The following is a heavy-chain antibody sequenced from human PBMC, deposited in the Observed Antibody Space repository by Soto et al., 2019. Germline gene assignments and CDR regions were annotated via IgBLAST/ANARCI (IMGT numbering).Heavy chain of an antibody. Sequence: QVQLVESGGGVVQPGRSLRLSCAASGFIFRNYGMHWVRQAPGKGLEWVAVVGNDVSNNYYGDSVKGRFSISRDNSKNTLHLQMNSLRAEETALYYCARDLMYYYGSGSSYYFDSWGQGILVTVSS. J-gene: IGHJ4*02. CDR2: VGNDVSNN. CDR1: GFIFRNYG. CDR3: ARDLMYYYGSGSSYYFDS. D-gene: IGHD3-10*01. V-gene: IGHV3-33*01.